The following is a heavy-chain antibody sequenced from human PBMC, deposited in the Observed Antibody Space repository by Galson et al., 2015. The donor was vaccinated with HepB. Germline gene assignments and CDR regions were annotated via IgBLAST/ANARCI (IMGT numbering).Heavy chain of an antibody. V-gene: IGHV3-30*04. CDR3: ARDRGSSWYWVY. Sequence: SLRLSCAASGFTFSSYAMHWVRQAPGKGLEWVAVISYDGSNKYYADSVKGRFTISRDNSKNTLYLQMNSLRAEDTAVYYCARDRGSSWYWVYWGQGTLVTVSS. CDR1: GFTFSSYA. D-gene: IGHD6-13*01. CDR2: ISYDGSNK. J-gene: IGHJ4*02.